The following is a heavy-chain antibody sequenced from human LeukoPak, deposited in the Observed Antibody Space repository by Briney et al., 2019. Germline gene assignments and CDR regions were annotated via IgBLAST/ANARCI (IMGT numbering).Heavy chain of an antibody. CDR2: ISSSSSTI. CDR1: GFTFSSYS. J-gene: IGHJ3*02. CDR3: ARDRGYGDYVGAFDI. D-gene: IGHD4-17*01. Sequence: GGSLRLSCAASGFTFSSYSMNWARQASGKGLEWGSHISSSSSTIYYADSVKGRFTISRDNAKNSLYLQMNSLRDEDTAVYYCARDRGYGDYVGAFDIWGQGTMVTVSS. V-gene: IGHV3-48*02.